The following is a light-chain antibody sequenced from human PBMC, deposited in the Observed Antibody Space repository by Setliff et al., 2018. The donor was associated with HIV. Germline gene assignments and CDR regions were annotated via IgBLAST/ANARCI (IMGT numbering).Light chain of an antibody. V-gene: IGLV2-14*01. CDR1: SSDVGGYDY. J-gene: IGLJ3*02. CDR3: SSYTSSSTFAV. Sequence: QSVLTQPASVSGSPGQSITISCTGTSSDVGGYDYVSWYQHHPGKAPKLRIFEVSTRPSGVSNRFSGSKSGNTASLTISGLQAEDEAAYYCSSYTSSSTFAVFGGGTKVTVL. CDR2: EVS.